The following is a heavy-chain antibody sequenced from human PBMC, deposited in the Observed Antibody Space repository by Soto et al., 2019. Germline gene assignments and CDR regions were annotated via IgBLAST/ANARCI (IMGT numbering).Heavy chain of an antibody. Sequence: PGGSLRLSCPASGFTFSSYAMSWVRQAPGKGLEWVSTISGSGGKTDYADSVKGRFTISRDNSKNTLFLQMNSLRAEDTAVYYCARLXSDKWGSNTNYYYGMDVWGQGTTVTVSS. CDR3: ARLXSDKWGSNTNYYYGMDV. CDR1: GFTFSSYA. D-gene: IGHD7-27*01. V-gene: IGHV3-23*01. J-gene: IGHJ6*02. CDR2: ISGSGGKT.